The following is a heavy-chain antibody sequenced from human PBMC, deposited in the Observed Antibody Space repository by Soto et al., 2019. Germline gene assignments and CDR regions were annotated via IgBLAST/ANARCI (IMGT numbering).Heavy chain of an antibody. D-gene: IGHD1-7*01. CDR3: AREGGTTGERDY. J-gene: IGHJ4*02. CDR1: GGSISSGGYY. Sequence: QVQLQESGPGLVKPSQTLSLTCTVSGGSISSGGYYWSWIRQHPGKGLEWIGYSYYSGSTYYNPSLKSRVTISVDPSQNQFSLKLSSVTAADTAVYYCAREGGTTGERDYWGQGTLVTVSS. V-gene: IGHV4-31*03. CDR2: SYYSGST.